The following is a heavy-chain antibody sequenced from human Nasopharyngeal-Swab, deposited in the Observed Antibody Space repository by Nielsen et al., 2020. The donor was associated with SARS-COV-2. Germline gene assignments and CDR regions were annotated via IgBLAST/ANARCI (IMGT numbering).Heavy chain of an antibody. CDR2: IYYSGST. V-gene: IGHV4-39*01. CDR1: GGSISSSSYY. J-gene: IGHJ6*02. D-gene: IGHD3-22*01. Sequence: SEILSLTCTVSGGSISSSSYYWGWIRQPPGKGLEWIGSIYYSGSTYYNPSLKSRVTISVDTSKNQFSLKLSSVTAADTAVYYCARQGPDDSSGYYYYYYGMDVWGQGTTVTVSS. CDR3: ARQGPDDSSGYYYYYYGMDV.